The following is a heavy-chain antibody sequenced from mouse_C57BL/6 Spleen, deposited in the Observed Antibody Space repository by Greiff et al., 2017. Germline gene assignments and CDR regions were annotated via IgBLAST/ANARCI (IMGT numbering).Heavy chain of an antibody. D-gene: IGHD2-4*01. CDR3: ARFDDSSWFAY. J-gene: IGHJ3*01. CDR2: IFPGSGST. V-gene: IGHV1-9*01. CDR1: GYTFTGYW. Sequence: QVQLQQSGAELMKPGASVKLSCKATGYTFTGYWIEWVQQRPVHGLEWIGEIFPGSGSTNYNEKFKGKATFTADKSSNTAYMQHSSLTTEDSANYYGARFDDSSWFAYWGQGTLVTVSA.